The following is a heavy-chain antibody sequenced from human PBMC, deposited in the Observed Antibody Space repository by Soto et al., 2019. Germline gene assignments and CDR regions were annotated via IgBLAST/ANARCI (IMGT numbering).Heavy chain of an antibody. CDR3: ARDPVLNWNLFHYTMDV. J-gene: IGHJ6*02. CDR2: INPNTAFT. CDR1: GYTFADYY. Sequence: ASVKVSCKASGYTFADYYLHWVRQAPGQGLEWMGWINPNTAFTKYAQNFQGRVTMTSDTSISTAYMELSSLRSGDTAVYYCARDPVLNWNLFHYTMDVWGQGTTVTVS. V-gene: IGHV1-2*02. D-gene: IGHD1-1*01.